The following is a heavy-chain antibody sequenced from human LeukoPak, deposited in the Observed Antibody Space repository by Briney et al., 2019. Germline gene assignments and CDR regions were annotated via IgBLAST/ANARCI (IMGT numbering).Heavy chain of an antibody. CDR2: ISWNSGSI. D-gene: IGHD6-13*01. V-gene: IGHV3-9*01. CDR1: GFTFDDYA. J-gene: IGHJ4*02. CDR3: AKDSSSSWYRDFDY. Sequence: GGSLRLSCAASGFTFDDYAVHWVRQAPGKGLEWVSGISWNSGSIGYADSVKGRFTISRDNARNSLYLQMNSLRAEDTALYYCAKDSSSSWYRDFDYWGQGTRVTVSS.